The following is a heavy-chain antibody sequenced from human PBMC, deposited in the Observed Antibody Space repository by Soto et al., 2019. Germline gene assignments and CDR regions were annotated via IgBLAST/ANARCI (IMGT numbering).Heavy chain of an antibody. Sequence: QVQLQESGPGLVKPSQTLSLTCTVSGGSISSGGYYWSWIRQHPGKGLEWIGYIYYSGSTYYNPSLTIPVTLAVDTSKNQFSLKLSSVTAADTAVYYCATYGSGSYKPTTFDYWGQGTLVTVSS. J-gene: IGHJ4*02. V-gene: IGHV4-31*01. CDR1: GGSISSGGYY. CDR3: ATYGSGSYKPTTFDY. CDR2: IYYSGST. D-gene: IGHD3-10*01.